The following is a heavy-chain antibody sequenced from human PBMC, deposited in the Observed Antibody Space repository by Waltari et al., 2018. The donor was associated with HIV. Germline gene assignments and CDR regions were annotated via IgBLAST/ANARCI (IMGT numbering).Heavy chain of an antibody. V-gene: IGHV3-21*01. Sequence: EVQLVESGGGLVKPGGSLRLSCAASGFNFKIYSMNWVRKAPGKGLEWVSSISGSSEYIYYADSVKGRFTISRDNAKNSLSLQMNSLRAEDTAVYYCARNHHSGSYLDAFHIWGQGTMVTVSS. D-gene: IGHD1-26*01. CDR1: GFNFKIYS. CDR2: ISGSSEYI. J-gene: IGHJ3*02. CDR3: ARNHHSGSYLDAFHI.